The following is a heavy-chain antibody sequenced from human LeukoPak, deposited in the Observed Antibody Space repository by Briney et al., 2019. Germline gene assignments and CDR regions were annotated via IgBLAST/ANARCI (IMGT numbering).Heavy chain of an antibody. CDR1: GYSFTSYW. CDR2: IYPGDSGT. J-gene: IGHJ5*02. Sequence: KGGESLKISCKGSGYSFTSYWIGWVRQMPGKGLEWMGIIYPGDSGTRYSPSFQGQVTISADKSISTAYLQWSSLKASDTAMYYCARTAPSPYDSSGYYYDEFDPWGQGTLVTVSS. CDR3: ARTAPSPYDSSGYYYDEFDP. D-gene: IGHD3-22*01. V-gene: IGHV5-51*01.